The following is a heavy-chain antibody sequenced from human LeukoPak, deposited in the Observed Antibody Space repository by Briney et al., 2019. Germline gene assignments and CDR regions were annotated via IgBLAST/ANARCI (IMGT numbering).Heavy chain of an antibody. Sequence: SETLSLTCAVSGVSISSGGYSWSWIRQPPGKGLEWIGYIYHSGSTYYNLSLKSRVTISVDRSKNQFSLKLSSVTAADTAVYYCARVRVVISAFDIWGQGTMVTVSS. CDR2: IYHSGST. J-gene: IGHJ3*02. CDR1: GVSISSGGYS. D-gene: IGHD3-3*01. V-gene: IGHV4-30-2*01. CDR3: ARVRVVISAFDI.